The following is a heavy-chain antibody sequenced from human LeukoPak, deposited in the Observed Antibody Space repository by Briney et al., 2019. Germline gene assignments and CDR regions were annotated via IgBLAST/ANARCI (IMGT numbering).Heavy chain of an antibody. CDR2: ISYDGSKR. CDR3: AKDVREYSYGLFDY. Sequence: GGSLRLSCAASGFTFSSYEMNWVRQAPGKGLQWVALISYDGSKRYYTDSVEGRFTISRDNSKNTLYLQMNSLRAEDTAVYYCAKDVREYSYGLFDYWGQGTLVTVSS. CDR1: GFTFSSYE. D-gene: IGHD5-18*01. J-gene: IGHJ4*02. V-gene: IGHV3-30*04.